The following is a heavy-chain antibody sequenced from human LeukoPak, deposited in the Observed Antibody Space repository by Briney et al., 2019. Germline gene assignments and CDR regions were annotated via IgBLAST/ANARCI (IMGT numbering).Heavy chain of an antibody. D-gene: IGHD3-10*01. CDR2: ISGSGGST. J-gene: IGHJ4*02. Sequence: PGGSLRLSCAASGFTFSSYAMSWVRQAPGKGLEWVSAISGSGGSTYYADSVKGRFTISRDNSKNTLYLQMNSLRAKDTAVYYCAKDGRAIWFGESHFDYWGQGTLVTVSS. V-gene: IGHV3-23*01. CDR1: GFTFSSYA. CDR3: AKDGRAIWFGESHFDY.